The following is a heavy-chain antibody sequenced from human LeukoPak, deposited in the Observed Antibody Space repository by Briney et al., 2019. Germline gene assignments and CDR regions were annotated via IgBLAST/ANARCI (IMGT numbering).Heavy chain of an antibody. Sequence: PSETLSLTCAVYGGSFSGYYWSWIRQPPGKGLEWIGEINHSGSTNYNPSLKSRATISVDTSKNQFSLKLSSVTAADTAVYYCARVRTRRRYFDWLLSPNWFDPWGQGTLVTVSS. CDR2: INHSGST. D-gene: IGHD3-9*01. CDR3: ARVRTRRRYFDWLLSPNWFDP. J-gene: IGHJ5*02. V-gene: IGHV4-34*01. CDR1: GGSFSGYY.